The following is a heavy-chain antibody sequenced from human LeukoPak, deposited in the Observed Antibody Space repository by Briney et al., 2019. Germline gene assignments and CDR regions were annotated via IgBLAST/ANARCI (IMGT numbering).Heavy chain of an antibody. Sequence: VQPGGSLRLSCAASGFTFSSYAMSWVRRAPGKGLGWASGITGSGGSTYYVGSVKGRFSISRGNAKNTVYLQMNSLRAEDTAVYYCAKVGSYYDILTGIDYWGQGTLVTVSS. CDR3: AKVGSYYDILTGIDY. CDR2: ITGSGGST. CDR1: GFTFSSYA. J-gene: IGHJ4*02. V-gene: IGHV3-23*01. D-gene: IGHD3-9*01.